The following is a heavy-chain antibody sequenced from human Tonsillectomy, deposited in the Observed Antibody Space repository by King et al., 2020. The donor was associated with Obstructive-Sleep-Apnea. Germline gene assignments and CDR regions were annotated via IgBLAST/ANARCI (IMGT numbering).Heavy chain of an antibody. Sequence: HVQLQESGPGLVKPSETLSLTCIVSGGSISDSYWNWIRQPPGKGRDVIGDIFHGGTTNYNPSLKRRVTISVDKSKNQFSLRLRSVTAADTAVYYCARGHSYGYVCFDCWGQGTLVTVSS. J-gene: IGHJ4*02. V-gene: IGHV4-59*01. CDR3: ARGHSYGYVCFDC. D-gene: IGHD5-18*01. CDR1: GGSISDSY. CDR2: IFHGGTT.